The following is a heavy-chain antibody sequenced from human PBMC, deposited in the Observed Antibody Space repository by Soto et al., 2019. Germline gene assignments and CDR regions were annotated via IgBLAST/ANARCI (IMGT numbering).Heavy chain of an antibody. D-gene: IGHD3-10*01. Sequence: SGPTLVNPTETLTLTCTVSGFSLSNARMGVSWIRQPPGKALEWLAHIFSNDEKSYSTSLKSRLTISKDTSKSQVVLTMTNMDPVDTATYYCARYWVRGFKLPYNRFAPWGQGSLVTGPS. J-gene: IGHJ5*02. V-gene: IGHV2-26*01. CDR1: GFSLSNARMG. CDR2: IFSNDEK. CDR3: ARYWVRGFKLPYNRFAP.